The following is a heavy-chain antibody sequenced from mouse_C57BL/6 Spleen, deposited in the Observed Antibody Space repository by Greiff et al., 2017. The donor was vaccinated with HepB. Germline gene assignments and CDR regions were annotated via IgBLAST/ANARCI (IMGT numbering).Heavy chain of an antibody. V-gene: IGHV1-9*01. D-gene: IGHD1-1*01. CDR3: ARSLGYYGSSRYWYFDV. Sequence: QVQLQQSGAELMKPGASVKLSCKATGYTFTGYWIEWVKQRPGHGLEWIGEILPGSGSTNYNEKFKGKATFTADTSSNTAYMQLSSLTTEDSAIDYGARSLGYYGSSRYWYFDVWGTGTTVTVSS. CDR2: ILPGSGST. J-gene: IGHJ1*03. CDR1: GYTFTGYW.